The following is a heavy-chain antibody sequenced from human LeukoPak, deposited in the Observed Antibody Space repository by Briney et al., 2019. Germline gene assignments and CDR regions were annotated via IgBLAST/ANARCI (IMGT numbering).Heavy chain of an antibody. CDR3: ARGPPGDYSTFYFDY. Sequence: GSLRLSCAASGFTFSSYEMNWVRQPPGKGLEWIGEINHSGSTNYNPSLKSRVTISVDTSKKQFSLKLSSVTAADTAVYYCARGPPGDYSTFYFDYWGQGTLVTVSS. CDR1: GFTFSSYE. J-gene: IGHJ4*02. D-gene: IGHD4-17*01. CDR2: INHSGST. V-gene: IGHV4-34*01.